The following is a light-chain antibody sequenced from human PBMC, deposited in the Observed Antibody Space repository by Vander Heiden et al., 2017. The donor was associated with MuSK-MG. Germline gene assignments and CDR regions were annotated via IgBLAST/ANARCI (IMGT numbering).Light chain of an antibody. CDR2: GAR. V-gene: IGKV3-15*01. CDR3: QQYNDWPPYT. CDR1: QSVTSN. Sequence: EIVMTQSPETLSVSPGERVTLSCRASQSVTSNLAWYQQKPGQAPRLLIYGARTRATGVPARFSGSGSGKEFTLTISSRLSEDFAVYFCQQYNDWPPYTFGQGTKMDTK. J-gene: IGKJ2*01.